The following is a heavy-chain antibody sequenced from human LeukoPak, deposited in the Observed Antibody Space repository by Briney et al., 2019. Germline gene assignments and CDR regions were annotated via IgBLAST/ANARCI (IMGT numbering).Heavy chain of an antibody. CDR1: GFTFSSYS. D-gene: IGHD3-3*01. CDR3: AKERLRFLEWLFQVDY. CDR2: ISSSSSYI. Sequence: GGSLRLSCAASGFTFSSYSMSWVRRAPGKGLEWVSSISSSSSYIYYADSVKGRFTISRDNSKNTLYLQMNSLRAEDTAVYYCAKERLRFLEWLFQVDYWGQGTLVTVSS. J-gene: IGHJ4*02. V-gene: IGHV3-21*04.